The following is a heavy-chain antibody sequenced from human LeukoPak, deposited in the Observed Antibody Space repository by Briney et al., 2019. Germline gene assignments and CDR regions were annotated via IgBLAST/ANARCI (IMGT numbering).Heavy chain of an antibody. CDR2: IKPNSGGT. J-gene: IGHJ5*02. V-gene: IGHV1-2*02. CDR1: GYTFTGYY. D-gene: IGHD3-10*01. CDR3: ARDYYGSGSPPTNWFDP. Sequence: GASLKVSCKASGYTFTGYYMHWVRQAPVQGLEWMRWIKPNSGGTNYAQKFQGRVTMTRDTSISTAYMELSRLRSDDTAVYYCARDYYGSGSPPTNWFDPWGQGTLVTVSS.